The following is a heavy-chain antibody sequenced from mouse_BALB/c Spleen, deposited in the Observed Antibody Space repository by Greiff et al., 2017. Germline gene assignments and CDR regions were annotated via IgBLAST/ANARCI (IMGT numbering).Heavy chain of an antibody. D-gene: IGHD1-1*01. J-gene: IGHJ4*01. CDR2: IYPGDGDT. Sequence: VQLQQSGPELVKPGASVKISCKASGYAFSSSWMNWVKQRPGQGLEWIGRIYPGDGDTNYNGKFKGKATLTADKSSSTAYMQLSSLTSVDSAVYFCARCPYYYGSSGDAMDYWGQGTSVTVSS. CDR1: GYAFSSSW. V-gene: IGHV1-82*01. CDR3: ARCPYYYGSSGDAMDY.